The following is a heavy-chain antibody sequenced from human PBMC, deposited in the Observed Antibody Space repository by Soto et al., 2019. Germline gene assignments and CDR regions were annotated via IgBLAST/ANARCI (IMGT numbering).Heavy chain of an antibody. V-gene: IGHV4-38-2*01. D-gene: IGHD3-22*01. CDR2: IYHGGST. Sequence: SATQCITWAVSGYSISSGYYWGWLRNPPWKWLEWIGSIYHGGSTYYNPSLNSRVTLSIDMTNNHVSLILNSVTAADTAVYYCARVGPWVPYYYDSSPYTFENWFDPWGQGTLVTVSS. J-gene: IGHJ5*02. CDR1: GYSISSGYY. CDR3: ARVGPWVPYYYDSSPYTFENWFDP.